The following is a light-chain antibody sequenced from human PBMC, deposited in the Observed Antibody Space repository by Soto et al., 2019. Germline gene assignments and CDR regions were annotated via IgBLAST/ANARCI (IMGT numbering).Light chain of an antibody. Sequence: DIQMTQSPSSVSASVGDRVTITCRASQGISNWLAWYQQKPGEAPKLLIYAASTLQSGVPSRFSGSGCATEFNPILRSLQHEDFPTYFCQQADSFPRTFTPRTKVDIK. J-gene: IGKJ2*02. CDR2: AAS. CDR3: QQADSFPRT. CDR1: QGISNW. V-gene: IGKV1-12*01.